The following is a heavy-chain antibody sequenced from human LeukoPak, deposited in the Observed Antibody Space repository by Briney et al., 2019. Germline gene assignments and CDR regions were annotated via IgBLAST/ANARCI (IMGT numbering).Heavy chain of an antibody. D-gene: IGHD5-18*01. J-gene: IGHJ4*02. CDR1: GFTFSGSA. Sequence: GGSLRLSCAASGFTFSGSAMHWVRQASGKGLEWVGRIRSKANSYATAYAASVKGRFTISRDDSKNTAYLQMNSLRAEDTAVYYCARDRGRGYSLNSDYWGQGTLVTVSS. CDR2: IRSKANSYAT. CDR3: ARDRGRGYSLNSDY. V-gene: IGHV3-73*01.